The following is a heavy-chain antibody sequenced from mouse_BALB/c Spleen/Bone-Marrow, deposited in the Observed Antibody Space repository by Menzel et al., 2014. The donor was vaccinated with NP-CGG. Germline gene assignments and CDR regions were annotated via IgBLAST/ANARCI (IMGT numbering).Heavy chain of an antibody. V-gene: IGHV14-3*02. CDR3: ARGYYDYDLDY. J-gene: IGHJ2*01. CDR1: GFNIKDTY. Sequence: EVQVVESGAELVKPGASVKLSCTASGFNIKDTYMHWVKQGPEQGLEWIGRIDPANGNTKYDPKFQGKATITADTPSNTAYLQLSSLTSEDTAVYYCARGYYDYDLDYWGQGTTLTVSS. CDR2: IDPANGNT. D-gene: IGHD2-4*01.